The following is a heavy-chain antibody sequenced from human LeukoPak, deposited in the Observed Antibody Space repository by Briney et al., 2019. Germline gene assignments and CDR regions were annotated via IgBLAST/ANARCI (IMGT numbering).Heavy chain of an antibody. V-gene: IGHV3-21*01. CDR1: GFTFNTFN. CDR2: ITSGGDYI. D-gene: IGHD3-9*01. J-gene: IGHJ4*02. Sequence: GESVRLSCAASGFTFNTFNMNWVRQAPGEGLEWVSSITSGGDYIYYADSVKGRFTTSRDNAKNSLSLQLNSLRVEDTAVYYCARGHYDVLAASYKWTPDYWGQGTLVTVSS. CDR3: ARGHYDVLAASYKWTPDY.